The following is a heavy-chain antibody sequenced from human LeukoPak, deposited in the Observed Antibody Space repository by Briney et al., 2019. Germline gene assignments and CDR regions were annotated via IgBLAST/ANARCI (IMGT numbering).Heavy chain of an antibody. CDR2: IYYSGST. CDR3: ARVSPREYENGMDV. CDR1: GGSISSSSYY. D-gene: IGHD2-2*01. V-gene: IGHV4-39*07. J-gene: IGHJ6*02. Sequence: PSETLSLTCTVSGGSISSSSYYWGWIRQPPGKGLEWIGSIYYSGSTYYNPSLKSRVTISVDTSKNQFSLKLSSVTAADTAVYYCARVSPREYENGMDVWGQGTTVTVSS.